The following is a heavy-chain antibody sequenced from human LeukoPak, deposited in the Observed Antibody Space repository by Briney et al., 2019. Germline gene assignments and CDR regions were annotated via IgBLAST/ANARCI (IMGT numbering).Heavy chain of an antibody. CDR1: GYTFTDYY. J-gene: IGHJ3*01. Sequence: AASVKVSCKASGYTFTDYYIHWVRQAPGQGLEWMGWIKPNSGGTKYAQKFQGRVTLTRDTSISSAHMELSSLRSDDTAVYYCARGSPPQERQPFHFWGQGTMVTVSS. V-gene: IGHV1-2*02. CDR3: ARGSPPQERQPFHF. D-gene: IGHD5-18*01. CDR2: IKPNSGGT.